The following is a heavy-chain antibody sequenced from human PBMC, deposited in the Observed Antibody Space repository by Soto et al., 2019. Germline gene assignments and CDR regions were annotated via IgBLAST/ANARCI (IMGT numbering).Heavy chain of an antibody. Sequence: GESLKISCKASGYSFTDYWITWVRQMPGKGLEWMGRIDPRDSQSNYSPSCQGHVTISAERSSSTAYLQWKSLKASDTAMYHCERTGYGNWLDPWGQGTLVTVSS. D-gene: IGHD3-10*01. CDR1: GYSFTDYW. CDR3: ERTGYGNWLDP. CDR2: IDPRDSQS. V-gene: IGHV5-10-1*01. J-gene: IGHJ5*02.